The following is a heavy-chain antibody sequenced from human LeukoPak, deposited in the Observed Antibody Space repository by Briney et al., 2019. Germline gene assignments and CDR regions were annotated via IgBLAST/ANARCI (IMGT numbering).Heavy chain of an antibody. CDR3: AKKDSSGWYVGLWDYYYYGMDV. D-gene: IGHD6-19*01. Sequence: PGGSLRLSCAASGFTFSSYAMSWVRQAPGKGLEWVSAISGSGGSTYYADSVKGRFTMSRDNSKNPLYLQMNSLRAEDTAVYYCAKKDSSGWYVGLWDYYYYGMDVWGQGTTVTVSS. CDR1: GFTFSSYA. J-gene: IGHJ6*02. V-gene: IGHV3-23*01. CDR2: ISGSGGST.